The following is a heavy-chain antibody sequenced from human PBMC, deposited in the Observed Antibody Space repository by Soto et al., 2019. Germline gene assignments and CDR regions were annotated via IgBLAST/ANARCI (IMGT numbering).Heavy chain of an antibody. V-gene: IGHV3-74*01. CDR1: GFTFSSYW. CDR2: INSDGSST. J-gene: IGHJ4*02. D-gene: IGHD2-8*01. Sequence: EVQLVESGGGLVQPGGSLRLSCADSGFTFSSYWMHWVRQAPGKGLVWVSRINSDGSSTTYTDSVKGRFTISRDNAKNTLYLQMNSLRAEDTAVYYCSSGHCTNGVCRGYYFDYWGQGTLVTVSS. CDR3: SSGHCTNGVCRGYYFDY.